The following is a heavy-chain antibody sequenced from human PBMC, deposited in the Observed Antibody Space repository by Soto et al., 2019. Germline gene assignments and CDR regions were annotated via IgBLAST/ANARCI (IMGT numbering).Heavy chain of an antibody. D-gene: IGHD6-13*01. J-gene: IGHJ4*02. V-gene: IGHV4-30-4*01. CDR3: ARDSIAAAGRLFDY. CDR2: IYYSGST. Sequence: SETLSLTCTVSGGSISSGDYYWSWIRQPPGKGLEWIGYIYYSGSTYYNPSLKSRVTISVDTSKNQFSLKLSSVTAADTAVYYCARDSIAAAGRLFDYWGQGTLVTGSS. CDR1: GGSISSGDYY.